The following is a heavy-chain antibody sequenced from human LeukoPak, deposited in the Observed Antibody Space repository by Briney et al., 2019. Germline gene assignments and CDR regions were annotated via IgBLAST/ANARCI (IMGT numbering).Heavy chain of an antibody. CDR1: GYTFTSYD. CDR2: INPSGGST. V-gene: IGHV1-46*01. Sequence: GASVKVSCKASGYTFTSYDINWVRQAPGQGLEWMGIINPSGGSTSYAQKFQGRVTMTRDMSTSTVYMELSSLRSEDTAVYYCARGFLSVGSSWYSDLNYWGQGTLVTVSS. J-gene: IGHJ4*02. D-gene: IGHD6-13*01. CDR3: ARGFLSVGSSWYSDLNY.